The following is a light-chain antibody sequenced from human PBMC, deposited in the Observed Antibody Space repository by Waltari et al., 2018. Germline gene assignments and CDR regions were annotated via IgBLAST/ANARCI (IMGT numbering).Light chain of an antibody. CDR2: AAS. Sequence: DIQITQSPSSLSASVGDRVTITCRASQNLRSYLNWYQQKPGKAPNLLIYAASNLQSGIPSRFSGGGSGTDFTLTISSLQPEDSATYYCQQSYSSPPHTFGQGTKLEIK. J-gene: IGKJ2*01. V-gene: IGKV1-39*01. CDR1: QNLRSY. CDR3: QQSYSSPPHT.